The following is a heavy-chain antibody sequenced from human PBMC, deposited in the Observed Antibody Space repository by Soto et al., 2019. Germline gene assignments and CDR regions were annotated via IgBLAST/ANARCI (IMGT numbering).Heavy chain of an antibody. Sequence: SVKVSCKASGGTFSTYVVSWVRQAPGQGLEWMGGIIPIFGTTNYAQKFHGRVTITADKSTTTAYMELRSLRSEDTAVYYCARARYSSSWFFDLWGRGTLVTVSS. CDR2: IIPIFGTT. D-gene: IGHD5-18*01. CDR3: ARARYSSSWFFDL. CDR1: GGTFSTYV. V-gene: IGHV1-69*06. J-gene: IGHJ2*01.